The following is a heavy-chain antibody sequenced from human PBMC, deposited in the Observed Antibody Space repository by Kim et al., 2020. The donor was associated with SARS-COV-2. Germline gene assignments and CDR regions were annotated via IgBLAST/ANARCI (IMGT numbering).Heavy chain of an antibody. J-gene: IGHJ5*02. Sequence: SETLSLTCAVYGGSFSGYYWSWIRQPPGKGLEWIGEINHSGSTNYNPSLKSRVTISVDTSKNQFSLKLSSVTAADTAVYYCARGPGPYYDILTGYDNWFDPWGQGTLVTVSS. CDR1: GGSFSGYY. CDR3: ARGPGPYYDILTGYDNWFDP. CDR2: INHSGST. D-gene: IGHD3-9*01. V-gene: IGHV4-34*01.